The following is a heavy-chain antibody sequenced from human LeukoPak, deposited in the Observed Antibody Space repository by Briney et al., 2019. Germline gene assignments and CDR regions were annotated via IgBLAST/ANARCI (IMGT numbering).Heavy chain of an antibody. CDR2: ISYSGST. V-gene: IGHV4-59*08. D-gene: IGHD6-19*01. CDR1: GGSISSYY. J-gene: IGHJ4*02. CDR3: ARHSSGWYDPLAY. Sequence: PSETLSLTCTVSGGSISSYYWSWIRQPPGKGLEWIGYISYSGSTTYNPSLKSRVTISVDTSKNQFSLKLSSVTAADTAVYYCARHSSGWYDPLAYWGQGTLVTVFS.